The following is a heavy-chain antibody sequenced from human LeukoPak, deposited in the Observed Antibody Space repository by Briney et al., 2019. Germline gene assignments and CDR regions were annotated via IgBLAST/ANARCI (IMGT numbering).Heavy chain of an antibody. D-gene: IGHD4-17*01. V-gene: IGHV4-4*07. CDR3: ARDSTTTVTIFDY. CDR1: GGSISSYY. J-gene: IGHJ4*02. Sequence: SETLSLTCTVSGGSISSYYWSWIRQLAGKGLEWIGRIYTSGSTNYNPSLKSRVTISVDTSKNQFSLKLSSVTAADTAVYYCARDSTTTVTIFDYWGQGTLVTVSS. CDR2: IYTSGST.